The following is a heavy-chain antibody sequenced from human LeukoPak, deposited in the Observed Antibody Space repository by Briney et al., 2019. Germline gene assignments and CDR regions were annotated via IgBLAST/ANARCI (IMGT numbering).Heavy chain of an antibody. CDR1: GFIFSNYG. D-gene: IGHD5-24*01. V-gene: IGHV3-64*04. J-gene: IGHJ4*02. CDR2: ISSDGDNT. CDR3: ASRDGYNSRSDH. Sequence: GGSLRLSCSASGFIFSNYGMYWVRQAPGKGLGFVSAISSDGDNTFYADSVKGRFTISRDNAKNSLYLQMNSLRAEDTAVYYCASRDGYNSRSDHWGQGTLVTVSS.